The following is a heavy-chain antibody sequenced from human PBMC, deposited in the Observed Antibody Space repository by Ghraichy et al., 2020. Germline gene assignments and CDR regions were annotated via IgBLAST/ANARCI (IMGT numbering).Heavy chain of an antibody. CDR2: IYYSGST. Sequence: SETLSLTCTVSGGSISSSSYYWGWIRQPPGKGLEWIGSIYYSGSTYYNPSLKSRVTISVDTSKNQFSLKLSSVTAADTAVYYCARNGVEIGSSDYFDYWGQGTLVTVSS. CDR3: ARNGVEIGSSDYFDY. D-gene: IGHD6-6*01. J-gene: IGHJ4*02. V-gene: IGHV4-39*01. CDR1: GGSISSSSYY.